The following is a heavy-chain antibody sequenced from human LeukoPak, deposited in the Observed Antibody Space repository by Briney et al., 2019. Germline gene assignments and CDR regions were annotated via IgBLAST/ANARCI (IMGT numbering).Heavy chain of an antibody. CDR1: GGSLSSYY. CDR2: IYYSGNT. Sequence: SETLSLTCTVSGGSLSSYYWIWVRQPPGKGLEWIGYIYYSGNTNYNPSLKSRVTISVVTSKNQFSLKLSSVTAADTAMYYCARFIYDNRRAFDIWGQGTMVTVSS. V-gene: IGHV4-59*01. D-gene: IGHD3-10*01. CDR3: ARFIYDNRRAFDI. J-gene: IGHJ3*02.